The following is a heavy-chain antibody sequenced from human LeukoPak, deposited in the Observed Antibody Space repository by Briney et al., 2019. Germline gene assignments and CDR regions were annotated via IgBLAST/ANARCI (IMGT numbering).Heavy chain of an antibody. V-gene: IGHV1-18*01. CDR1: GYTFTSYG. J-gene: IGHJ6*03. Sequence: GASVKVSCTASGYTFTSYGISWVRQAPGQGLEWMGWISAYNGSTNYAQKLQGRVTMTTDTSTSTAYMELRSLRSDDTAVYYCARERRAYYYYMDVWGTGTTVTVSS. D-gene: IGHD1-1*01. CDR3: ARERRAYYYYMDV. CDR2: ISAYNGST.